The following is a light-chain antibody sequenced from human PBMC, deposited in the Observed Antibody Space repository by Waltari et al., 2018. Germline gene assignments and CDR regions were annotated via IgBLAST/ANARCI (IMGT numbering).Light chain of an antibody. CDR1: GLPRQY. CDR3: YSTDSSGNHRGV. J-gene: IGLJ3*02. CDR2: EDS. Sequence: SYELTQPPSVSVSPGQTARIICSGDGLPRQYAYWYQQKSGQAPVPVIYEDSKRPTGIPERFSGSSSGTVATLTISGAQVEDEGVYYCYSTDSSGNHRGVFGGGTTLTVL. V-gene: IGLV3-10*01.